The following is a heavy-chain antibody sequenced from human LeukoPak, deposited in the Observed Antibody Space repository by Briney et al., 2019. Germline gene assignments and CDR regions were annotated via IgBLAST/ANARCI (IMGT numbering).Heavy chain of an antibody. D-gene: IGHD1-7*01. CDR1: GFTFSSYS. J-gene: IGHJ4*02. CDR3: ARVHWNYYFDY. V-gene: IGHV3-48*01. CDR2: ISSSSSTI. Sequence: PGGSLRLSCAVSGFTFSSYSMNWVRQAPGKGLEWVSYISSSSSTIYYADSVKGRFTISRDNAKNSLYLQMNSLRAEDTAVYYCARVHWNYYFDYWGQGTLVTVSS.